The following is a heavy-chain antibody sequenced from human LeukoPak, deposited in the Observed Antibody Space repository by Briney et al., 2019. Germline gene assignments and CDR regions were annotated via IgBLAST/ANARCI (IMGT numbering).Heavy chain of an antibody. Sequence: GGSLRLSCAASGFTFNDYAMHWVRQAPGKGLEWVSGITWNSGSIGYADSVKGRFTISRDNAKNSLYLQMNSLRAEDMALYYCAKAAYGSYYYYMDVWGKGTTVTVSS. CDR3: AKAAYGSYYYYMDV. D-gene: IGHD3-10*01. J-gene: IGHJ6*03. CDR2: ITWNSGSI. V-gene: IGHV3-9*03. CDR1: GFTFNDYA.